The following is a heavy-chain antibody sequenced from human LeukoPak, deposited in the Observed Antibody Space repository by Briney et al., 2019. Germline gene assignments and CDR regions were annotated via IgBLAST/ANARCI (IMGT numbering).Heavy chain of an antibody. D-gene: IGHD3-9*01. CDR1: GLTFSSFA. Sequence: PGGSLRLSCVASGLTFSSFAMHWVRQAPGKGLEGVAVISYDGNNKYYADSVKGRFTISRDNSKNTLYLQMNSLRAEDTAVYYCARDDHYDTLTGFYAYWGQGTLVTVSS. CDR3: ARDDHYDTLTGFYAY. CDR2: ISYDGNNK. J-gene: IGHJ4*02. V-gene: IGHV3-30*03.